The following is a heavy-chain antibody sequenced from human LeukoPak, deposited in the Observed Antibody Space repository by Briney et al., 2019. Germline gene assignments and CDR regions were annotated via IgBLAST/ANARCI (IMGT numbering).Heavy chain of an antibody. V-gene: IGHV3-23*01. CDR2: IRGSGGGT. Sequence: PGGSLRLSCAASGFTFNSYAMSWVRQAPGKGLEWVSAIRGSGGGTYYTDSVKGRFTISRDSSKTTLSLQMNSLRAEDTAVYYCARHRMVRGLFTDYYFDYWGQGVLVTVSS. D-gene: IGHD3-10*01. CDR1: GFTFNSYA. CDR3: ARHRMVRGLFTDYYFDY. J-gene: IGHJ4*02.